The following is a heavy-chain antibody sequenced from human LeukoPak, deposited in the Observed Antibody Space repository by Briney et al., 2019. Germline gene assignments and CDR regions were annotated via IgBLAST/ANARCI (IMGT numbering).Heavy chain of an antibody. Sequence: GGSLRLSCAVSGFTVGGKYMSWVRRAPGKGLEWVSVIYSGGSTYYADSVKGRFTISRHNSKNTLYLQMNSLRAEDTAVYYCARVTGDFWSGYYINYWGQGTLVTVSS. CDR1: GFTVGGKY. D-gene: IGHD3-3*01. J-gene: IGHJ4*02. V-gene: IGHV3-53*04. CDR3: ARVTGDFWSGYYINY. CDR2: IYSGGST.